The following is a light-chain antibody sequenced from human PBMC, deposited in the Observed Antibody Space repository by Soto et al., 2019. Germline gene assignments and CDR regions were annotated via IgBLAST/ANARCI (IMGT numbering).Light chain of an antibody. CDR3: SSYTTSNTLI. Sequence: QAVVTQPASVSGSPGQSITFSCTGTSRDIGAYTYVSWYQQHPGKAPKLIIYEVSNRPLGVSNRFSGSKSGHTASLTISGLQFEDEADYYCSSYTTSNTLIFGGGTKLTVL. CDR1: SRDIGAYTY. CDR2: EVS. V-gene: IGLV2-14*01. J-gene: IGLJ2*01.